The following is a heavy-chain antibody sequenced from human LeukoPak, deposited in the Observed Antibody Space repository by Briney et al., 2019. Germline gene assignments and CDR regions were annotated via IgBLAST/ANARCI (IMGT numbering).Heavy chain of an antibody. Sequence: ASVKVSCKASGNTFSSSYVHWVRQAPGQGLEWMGMINPSGSNKNYAQKFQGRLTMTSDMSTDTVYMELSRLRSDDTAVYYCARDRSGSYAKPDAFDIWGQGTMVTVSS. CDR2: INPSGSNK. J-gene: IGHJ3*02. D-gene: IGHD1-26*01. V-gene: IGHV1-46*01. CDR1: GNTFSSSY. CDR3: ARDRSGSYAKPDAFDI.